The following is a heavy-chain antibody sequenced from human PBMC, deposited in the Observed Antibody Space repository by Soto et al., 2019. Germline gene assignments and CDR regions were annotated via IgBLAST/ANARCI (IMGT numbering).Heavy chain of an antibody. CDR2: ISGGGDTT. CDR1: GFTFNNYA. Sequence: EVQLLESGGGLVQPGESLRLSCAGSGFTFNNYAMTWVRQAPGKGPEWVSAISGGGDTTYYADSVKGRVTISRDNSKXXXXXXXXXXXXXXXXXXXXXXXXXXXXXXXTHYWGQGTLVTVSS. J-gene: IGHJ4*02. V-gene: IGHV3-23*01. CDR3: XXXXXXXXXXXTHY.